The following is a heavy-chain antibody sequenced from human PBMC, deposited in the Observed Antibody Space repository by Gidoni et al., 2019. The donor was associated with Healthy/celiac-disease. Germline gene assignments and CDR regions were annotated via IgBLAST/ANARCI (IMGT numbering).Heavy chain of an antibody. CDR3: AREITPRTIGGHYYYGMDV. J-gene: IGHJ6*02. CDR2: INAGNGNT. CDR1: GYTFTSYA. D-gene: IGHD1-20*01. V-gene: IGHV1-3*01. Sequence: QVQLVQSGAEVKKPGASVKVSCKASGYTFTSYAMHWVRQAPGQRLEWMGWINAGNGNTKYSQKCQGRVTITRDTSASTAYMELSSLRSEDTAVYYCAREITPRTIGGHYYYGMDVWGQGTTVTVSS.